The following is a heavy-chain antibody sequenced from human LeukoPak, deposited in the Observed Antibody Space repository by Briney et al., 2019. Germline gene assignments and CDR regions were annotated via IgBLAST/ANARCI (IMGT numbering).Heavy chain of an antibody. CDR3: AKEMALSYSSSWYGDY. V-gene: IGHV3-23*01. Sequence: GGSLRLSCAAYGFTFSSYAMSWVRQAPGKGLEWVSAISGSGGSTYYADSVKGRFTISRDNSKNTLYLQMNSLRAEDTAVYYCAKEMALSYSSSWYGDYWGQGTLVTVSS. CDR2: ISGSGGST. D-gene: IGHD6-13*01. J-gene: IGHJ4*02. CDR1: GFTFSSYA.